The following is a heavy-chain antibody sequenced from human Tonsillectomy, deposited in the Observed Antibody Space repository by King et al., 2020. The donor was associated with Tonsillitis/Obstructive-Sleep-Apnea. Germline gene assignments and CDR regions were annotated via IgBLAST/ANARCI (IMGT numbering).Heavy chain of an antibody. CDR3: AREGEYSSTHYFDY. D-gene: IGHD6-6*01. J-gene: IGHJ4*02. V-gene: IGHV4-39*02. CDR1: GGSISSTTYY. Sequence: LQLQESGPGLVKPSETLALTCTVSGGSISSTTYYWGWIRQLPGKGLEWIGSIYYSGSTYYNPSLKSRVTISVDTSKNHFSLKLSSVTAADTAVYYCAREGEYSSTHYFDYWGQGTLITVSS. CDR2: IYYSGST.